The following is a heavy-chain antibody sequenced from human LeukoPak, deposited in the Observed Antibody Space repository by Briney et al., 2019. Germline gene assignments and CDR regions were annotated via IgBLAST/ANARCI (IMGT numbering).Heavy chain of an antibody. J-gene: IGHJ4*02. CDR2: IDWDDDK. D-gene: IGHD3-10*01. CDR1: GFSLSTSGMR. Sequence: SGPALVKPTQTLTLTCTFSGFSLSTSGMRVSWIRQPPGKALEWLARIDWDDDKFYSTSLKTRLTISKDTSTNQVVLTMTTIDPVDTATYYCAQGNYYGSGSYRYYFDYWGQGTLVTVSS. V-gene: IGHV2-70*04. CDR3: AQGNYYGSGSYRYYFDY.